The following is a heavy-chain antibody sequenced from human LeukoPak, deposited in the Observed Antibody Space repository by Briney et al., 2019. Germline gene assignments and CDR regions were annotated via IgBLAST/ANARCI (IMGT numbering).Heavy chain of an antibody. CDR2: ISNSDDST. CDR3: ARFSGGYEGY. Sequence: PGGSLRLSCAASGFPFSSYAMSWVRQAPGKGLEWASTISNSDDSTYYADSVKGRFTISRDNSKNKLYLQMNILRAEDTAVYYCARFSGGYEGYWGQGTLVTVSS. V-gene: IGHV3-23*01. D-gene: IGHD3-16*01. CDR1: GFPFSSYA. J-gene: IGHJ4*02.